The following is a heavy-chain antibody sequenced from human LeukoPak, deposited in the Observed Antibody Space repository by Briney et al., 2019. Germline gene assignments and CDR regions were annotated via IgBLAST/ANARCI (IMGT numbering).Heavy chain of an antibody. CDR2: INPDDKSA. CDR3: DRDYVGLATFFWLDC. V-gene: IGHV3-74*01. J-gene: IGHJ4*02. D-gene: IGHD3-16*01. Sequence: GGSLRLSCAASGFTFSKYWLHWLRQAPGKGLVWVSRINPDDKSASYADSVKGRFAISRDDSRKTLYLQMNSLRLEDTAMYVKDRDYVGLATFFWLDCWGLGTLVAVSS. CDR1: GFTFSKYW.